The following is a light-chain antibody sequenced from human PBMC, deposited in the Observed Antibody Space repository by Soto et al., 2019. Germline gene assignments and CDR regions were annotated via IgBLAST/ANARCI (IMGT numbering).Light chain of an antibody. Sequence: DIQMTQSPSSLSVSVGDRVTITCRASQDISNCLAWYQQKPGKVTKLLMYGASTLQSGVPSRFSGSGSGTDFTLTSSSLQPEDVATYYCQEFHSALWTSGQGNKGEIK. CDR2: GAS. CDR1: QDISNC. J-gene: IGKJ1*01. CDR3: QEFHSALWT. V-gene: IGKV1-27*01.